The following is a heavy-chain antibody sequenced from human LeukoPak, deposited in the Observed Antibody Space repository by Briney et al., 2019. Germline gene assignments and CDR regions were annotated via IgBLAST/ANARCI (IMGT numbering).Heavy chain of an antibody. CDR1: GYSISSGYY. V-gene: IGHV4-38-2*02. Sequence: PSETLSLTCTVSGYSISSGYYWGWIRQPPGKGLEWIGSIYHSGSTYYNPSLKSRVTISVDTSKNQFSLKLSSVTAADTAVYYCARDTTVTDFDYWGQGTLVTVS. CDR2: IYHSGST. J-gene: IGHJ4*02. D-gene: IGHD4-11*01. CDR3: ARDTTVTDFDY.